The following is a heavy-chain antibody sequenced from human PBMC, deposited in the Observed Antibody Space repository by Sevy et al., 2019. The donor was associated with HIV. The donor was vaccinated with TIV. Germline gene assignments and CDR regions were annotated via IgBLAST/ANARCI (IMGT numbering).Heavy chain of an antibody. V-gene: IGHV3-21*01. D-gene: IGHD5-18*01. J-gene: IGHJ6*02. CDR3: AREGGGYSYGSKAAGMDV. CDR1: GFTFSSYS. CDR2: ISSSSSYI. Sequence: GGSLRLSCAASGFTFSSYSMNWVRQAPGKGLEWVSSISSSSSYIYYADSVKGRFTISSDNAKNSLYLQMNSLRAEDTAVYYCAREGGGYSYGSKAAGMDVWGQGTTVTVSS.